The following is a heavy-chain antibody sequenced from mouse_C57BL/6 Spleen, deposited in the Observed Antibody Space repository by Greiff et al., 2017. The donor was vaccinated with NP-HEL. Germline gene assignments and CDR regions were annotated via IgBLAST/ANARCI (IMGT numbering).Heavy chain of an antibody. CDR2: IDPSDSYT. Sequence: QVQLQQPGAELVKPGASVKLSCKASGYTFTSYWMHWVKQRPGQGLEWIGEIDPSDSYTNYNQKFKGKATLTVDTSSSTAYMQLSSLTSVDSAVYYGARRRDYDAPLYWYFDVWGTGTTVTVSS. CDR3: ARRRDYDAPLYWYFDV. CDR1: GYTFTSYW. D-gene: IGHD2-4*01. V-gene: IGHV1-50*01. J-gene: IGHJ1*03.